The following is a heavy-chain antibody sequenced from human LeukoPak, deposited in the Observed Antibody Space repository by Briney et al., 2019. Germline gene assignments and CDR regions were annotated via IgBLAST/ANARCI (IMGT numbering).Heavy chain of an antibody. Sequence: GASVKVSCKASGYTFTSYAMNWVRQAPGQGLEWMGWINTNTGNPTYAQGFTGRFVFSLDTSVGTAYLQISSLKAEDTAVYYCARDRVVAAYNWFDPWGQGTLVTVSS. CDR1: GYTFTSYA. CDR3: ARDRVVAAYNWFDP. V-gene: IGHV7-4-1*02. D-gene: IGHD2-15*01. J-gene: IGHJ5*02. CDR2: INTNTGNP.